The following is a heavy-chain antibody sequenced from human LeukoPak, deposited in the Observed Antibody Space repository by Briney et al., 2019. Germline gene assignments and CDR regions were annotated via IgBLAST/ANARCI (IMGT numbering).Heavy chain of an antibody. J-gene: IGHJ5*02. CDR3: AKGDYGLIDP. V-gene: IGHV3-23*01. D-gene: IGHD4-17*01. CDR2: IGGSGGST. Sequence: AGGSLRLSCAASGFTFSSYAMSWVRQAPGKGLEWVSAIGGSGGSTYYADSVKGRFTISRDNSKNTLYLQMNSLRAEDTAVYYCAKGDYGLIDPWGQGTLVTVSS. CDR1: GFTFSSYA.